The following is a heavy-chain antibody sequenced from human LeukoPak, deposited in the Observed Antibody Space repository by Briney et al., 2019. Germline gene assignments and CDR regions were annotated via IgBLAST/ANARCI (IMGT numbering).Heavy chain of an antibody. J-gene: IGHJ4*02. CDR2: ISDDGSNK. V-gene: IGHV3-30-3*01. CDR3: ARDGLSSWYLGDLDY. CDR1: GYTFTGYY. Sequence: SCKASGYTFTGYYMHWVRQAPGKGLEWVAVISDDGSNKYYADSVKGRFTISRDNSKNTLYLQMNSLRAEDTAVYYCARDGLSSWYLGDLDYWGQGTLVTVSS. D-gene: IGHD6-13*01.